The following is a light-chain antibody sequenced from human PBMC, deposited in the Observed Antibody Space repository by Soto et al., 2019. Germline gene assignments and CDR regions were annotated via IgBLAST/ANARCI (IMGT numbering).Light chain of an antibody. V-gene: IGKV1-27*01. J-gene: IGKJ5*01. Sequence: DSQMTQSPSSLSASVGDRVTIHCRASQVIGNYLAWYQQKPGKVPNLLIYGAYTLQSGVPSRFSGSGSGTDFTLTISRLQPEDVVIYYCQKYNSGRITFGQGTRLEIK. CDR1: QVIGNY. CDR2: GAY. CDR3: QKYNSGRIT.